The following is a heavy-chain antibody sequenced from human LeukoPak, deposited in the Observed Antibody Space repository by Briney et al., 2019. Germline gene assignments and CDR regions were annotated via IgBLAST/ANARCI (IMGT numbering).Heavy chain of an antibody. V-gene: IGHV3-21*04. Sequence: GGSLRLSCAASGFTFSGYSINWVRQAPGKGLEWVSSISSSSTYIYYGDSVKGRFTISRDNAKNSLYLQMHSLRAEDTAVYYCARDSDYGGSFDIWGQGTMVTVSS. J-gene: IGHJ3*02. CDR3: ARDSDYGGSFDI. CDR1: GFTFSGYS. D-gene: IGHD4-23*01. CDR2: ISSSSTYI.